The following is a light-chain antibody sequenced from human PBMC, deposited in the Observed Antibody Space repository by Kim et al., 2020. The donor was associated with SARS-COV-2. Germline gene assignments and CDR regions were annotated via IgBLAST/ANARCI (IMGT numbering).Light chain of an antibody. J-gene: IGLJ3*02. CDR3: LLYYGGPRV. CDR1: TQSVTSHHY. CDR2: DTD. Sequence: GTVTLPCGSTTQSVTSHHYPFCFQQKPGQAPRTLIYDTDKRQYWTPTRFSGSLRGGEAALTLSSAQPEDEADYYCLLYYGGPRVFGGGTQLTVL. V-gene: IGLV7-46*01.